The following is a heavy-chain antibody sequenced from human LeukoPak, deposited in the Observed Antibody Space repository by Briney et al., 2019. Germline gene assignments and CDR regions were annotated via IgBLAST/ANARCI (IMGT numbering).Heavy chain of an antibody. D-gene: IGHD3-22*01. CDR2: IYTSGST. CDR1: GGSISSGSYY. Sequence: SETLSLTCTVSGGSISSGSYYWSWIRQPAGKGLEWIGRIYTSGSTNYNPSLKSRVTISVDTSKNQFSLKLSSVTAADTAVYYCARGVLKNYYDSSGSLGYWGQGTLVTVSS. V-gene: IGHV4-61*02. CDR3: ARGVLKNYYDSSGSLGY. J-gene: IGHJ4*02.